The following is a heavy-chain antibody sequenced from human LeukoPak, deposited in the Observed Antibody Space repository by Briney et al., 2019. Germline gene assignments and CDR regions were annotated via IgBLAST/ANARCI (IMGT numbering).Heavy chain of an antibody. J-gene: IGHJ4*02. CDR3: ARARYYYDSSGYFADY. V-gene: IGHV3-48*02. CDR2: ISSSSSTI. CDR1: GFTFRSYS. Sequence: GGSLRLSCAASGFTFRSYSMNWVRQAPGKGLEWVSYISSSSSTIYYADSVKGRFTISRDNAKNSLYLQMNSLRDEDTAVYYCARARYYYDSSGYFADYWGQGTLVTVSS. D-gene: IGHD3-22*01.